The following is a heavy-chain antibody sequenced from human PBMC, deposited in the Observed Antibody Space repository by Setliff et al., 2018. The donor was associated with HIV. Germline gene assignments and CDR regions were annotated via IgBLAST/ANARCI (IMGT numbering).Heavy chain of an antibody. CDR2: INHSGST. J-gene: IGHJ4*02. CDR3: AREEDSGGWFYYFDS. V-gene: IGHV4-34*01. CDR1: GGSFSGYY. Sequence: SETLSLTCAVYGGSFSGYYWSWIRQPPGKGLEWIGEINHSGSTNYNPSLKSRVTISVDTSKNQFSLKLSSVTAADTAVYYCAREEDSGGWFYYFDSWGQGTLVTVSS. D-gene: IGHD2-15*01.